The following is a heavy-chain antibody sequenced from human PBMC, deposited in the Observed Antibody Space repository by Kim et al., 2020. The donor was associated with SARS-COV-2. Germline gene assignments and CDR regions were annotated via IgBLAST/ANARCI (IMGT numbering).Heavy chain of an antibody. Sequence: KTKYAQKFQGRVTMTTDTSTSTAYMELRSLRSDDTAIYDCARFLGHNPFDYWGQGTLVIVSS. D-gene: IGHD1-20*01. J-gene: IGHJ4*02. CDR3: ARFLGHNPFDY. CDR2: KT. V-gene: IGHV1-18*01.